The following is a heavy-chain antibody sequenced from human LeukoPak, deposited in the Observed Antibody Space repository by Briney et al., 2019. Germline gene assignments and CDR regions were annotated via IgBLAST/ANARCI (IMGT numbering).Heavy chain of an antibody. CDR2: IIPISGTA. Sequence: SVKVSCKASGGTFSSYAISWVRQAPGQGLEWMGGIIPISGTANYAQKFQGRVTITADESTSTAYMELSSLRSEDTAVYYCAPNYSSGPVAFDIWGQGTMVTVSS. CDR1: GGTFSSYA. V-gene: IGHV1-69*13. CDR3: APNYSSGPVAFDI. J-gene: IGHJ3*02. D-gene: IGHD6-25*01.